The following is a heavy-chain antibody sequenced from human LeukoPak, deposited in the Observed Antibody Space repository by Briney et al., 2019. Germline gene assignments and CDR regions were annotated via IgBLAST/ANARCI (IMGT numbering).Heavy chain of an antibody. D-gene: IGHD3-22*01. CDR3: ARDGAYYYDSSGLHRGFDY. CDR1: GFTLDDYG. Sequence: PGGSLRLSCAASGFTLDDYGMSWVRQAPGKGLEWVSGINWNGGSTGYADSVKGRFTISRDNAKNSLYLQMNSLRAEDTALYYCARDGAYYYDSSGLHRGFDYWGQGTLVTVSS. CDR2: INWNGGST. J-gene: IGHJ4*02. V-gene: IGHV3-20*04.